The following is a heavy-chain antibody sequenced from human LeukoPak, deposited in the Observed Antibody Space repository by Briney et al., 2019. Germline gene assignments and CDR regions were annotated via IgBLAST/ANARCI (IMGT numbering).Heavy chain of an antibody. D-gene: IGHD3-3*01. CDR2: IYYSGST. CDR1: GDSISSSSYY. CDR3: ARVLGSGYSYDAFDI. V-gene: IGHV4-61*01. J-gene: IGHJ3*02. Sequence: SETLSLTCTVSGDSISSSSYYWSWIRQPPGKGLEWIGYIYYSGSTNYNPSLKSRVTISVDTSKNQFSLKLSSVTAADTAVYYCARVLGSGYSYDAFDIWGQGTMVTVSS.